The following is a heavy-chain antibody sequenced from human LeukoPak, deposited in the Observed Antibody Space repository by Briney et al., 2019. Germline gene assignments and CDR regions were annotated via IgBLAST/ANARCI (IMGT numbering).Heavy chain of an antibody. V-gene: IGHV4-34*01. D-gene: IGHD3-9*01. J-gene: IGHJ4*02. CDR2: INHSGST. CDR1: GGSFSGYH. CDR3: ARGPRYYDILTGYRSYYYFDY. Sequence: SETLSLTCAVYGGSFSGYHWSWIRQPPGKGLEWIGEINHSGSTNYNPSLKSRVTISVDTSKNQFSLKLSSVTAADTAVYYCARGPRYYDILTGYRSYYYFDYWGQGTLVTVSS.